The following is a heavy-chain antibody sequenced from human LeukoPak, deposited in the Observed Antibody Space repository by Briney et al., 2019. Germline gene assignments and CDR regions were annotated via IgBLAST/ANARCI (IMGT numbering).Heavy chain of an antibody. D-gene: IGHD1-26*01. Sequence: GGSLRLSCAASGFTFNNYEMNWVRQAPGKGLEWVSIISSGGGTKYYADSVKGRFTISRDNAKSSLYLQMNSLRAEDTAVYYCARSSGSYRPFDYWGQGTLVTVSS. CDR2: ISSGGGTK. CDR1: GFTFNNYE. J-gene: IGHJ4*02. V-gene: IGHV3-48*03. CDR3: ARSSGSYRPFDY.